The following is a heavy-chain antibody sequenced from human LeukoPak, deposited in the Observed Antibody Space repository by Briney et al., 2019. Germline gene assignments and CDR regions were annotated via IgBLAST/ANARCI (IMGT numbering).Heavy chain of an antibody. V-gene: IGHV1-69*06. Sequence: SVKVSCKASGGTFSSYAISWVRQAPGQGLEWMGRIIPIFGTANYAQKFQGRVTITADKSTSTAYMELSSLRSKDTAVYYCARGLPRIAAAGTWGQGTLVTVSS. CDR1: GGTFSSYA. CDR3: ARGLPRIAAAGT. D-gene: IGHD6-13*01. J-gene: IGHJ5*02. CDR2: IIPIFGTA.